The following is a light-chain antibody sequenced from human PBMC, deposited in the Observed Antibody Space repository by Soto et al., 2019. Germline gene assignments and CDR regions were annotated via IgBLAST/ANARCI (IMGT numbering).Light chain of an antibody. J-gene: IGLJ2*01. V-gene: IGLV1-44*01. CDR3: AAWDDSLNGVV. Sequence: QSVLTQPPPASGTPGQRVTISCSGSSSNIGSNAVNWYHQLPGTAPKLLFYSRNQRPSGVPDRFSGSRSGTSASLAISGLQSEDEGTYYCAAWDDSLNGVVFGGGTKLTVL. CDR2: SRN. CDR1: SSNIGSNA.